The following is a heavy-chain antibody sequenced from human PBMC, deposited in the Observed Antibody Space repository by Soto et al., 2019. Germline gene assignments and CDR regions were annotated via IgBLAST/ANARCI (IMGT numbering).Heavy chain of an antibody. V-gene: IGHV4-30-4*01. CDR3: AREGIDNWDGMDV. CDR2: IYYSGST. D-gene: IGHD1-1*01. Sequence: NPSETLSLTCTVSGGSISSGDYYWSWIRQPPGKGLEWIGYIYYSGSTYYNPSLKSRVTISVDTSKNQFSLKLSSVTAADTAVYYCAREGIDNWDGMDVWGQGTTVTVSS. CDR1: GGSISSGDYY. J-gene: IGHJ6*02.